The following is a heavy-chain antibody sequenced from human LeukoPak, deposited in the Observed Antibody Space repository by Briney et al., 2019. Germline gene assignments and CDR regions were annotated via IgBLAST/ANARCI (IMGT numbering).Heavy chain of an antibody. Sequence: SQTLSLTCTVSGGSISSGGYYWSWIRQHPGTGLEWIGYIYYSGSTYYNPSLKSRVTISVDTSKNQFSLKLSSVTAADTAVYYCARVRGIAAAGTGDFDYWGQGTLVTVSS. CDR2: IYYSGST. D-gene: IGHD6-13*01. J-gene: IGHJ4*02. CDR3: ARVRGIAAAGTGDFDY. CDR1: GGSISSGGYY. V-gene: IGHV4-31*03.